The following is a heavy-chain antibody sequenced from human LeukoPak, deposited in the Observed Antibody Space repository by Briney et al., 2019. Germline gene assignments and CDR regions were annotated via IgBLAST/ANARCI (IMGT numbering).Heavy chain of an antibody. CDR2: INHSGST. CDR1: GGSFSGYY. J-gene: IGHJ4*02. D-gene: IGHD3-3*01. CDR3: ARGGRYYDFWSGYPAAIDY. Sequence: PSETLSLTCAVYGGSFSGYYWSWIRQPPGKGLEWIGEINHSGSTNYNPSLKSRVTISVDTSKIQLSLKLSSVTAADTAVYYCARGGRYYDFWSGYPAAIDYWGQGTLVTVSS. V-gene: IGHV4-34*01.